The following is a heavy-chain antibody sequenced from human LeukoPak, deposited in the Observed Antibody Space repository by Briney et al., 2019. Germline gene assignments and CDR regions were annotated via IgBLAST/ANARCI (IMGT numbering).Heavy chain of an antibody. CDR1: GYTFTAYY. J-gene: IGHJ6*02. CDR3: AREGPYCSGGSCYSGGMDV. Sequence: ASVKVSCKASGYTFTAYYMHWVRQAPGQGLEWMGWINPNSGGTNYAQKFQGWVTMTRDTSISTAYMELSRLGSDDTAVYYCAREGPYCSGGSCYSGGMDVWGQGTTVTVSS. D-gene: IGHD2-15*01. V-gene: IGHV1-2*04. CDR2: INPNSGGT.